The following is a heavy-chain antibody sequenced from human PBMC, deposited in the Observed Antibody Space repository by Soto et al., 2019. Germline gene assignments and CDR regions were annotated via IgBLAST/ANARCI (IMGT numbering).Heavy chain of an antibody. V-gene: IGHV3-23*01. J-gene: IGHJ4*02. Sequence: GGSLRLSCVASGFTFSSYAMTWVRQAPGKGLEWVSTISGNGGYTYYSDSVRGRFTISRDNSKKTLYLQMDSLRADDTAVFYCAKGKANTVFGVDTLFDHWGQGTQVTAPQ. CDR2: ISGNGGYT. D-gene: IGHD3-3*01. CDR1: GFTFSSYA. CDR3: AKGKANTVFGVDTLFDH.